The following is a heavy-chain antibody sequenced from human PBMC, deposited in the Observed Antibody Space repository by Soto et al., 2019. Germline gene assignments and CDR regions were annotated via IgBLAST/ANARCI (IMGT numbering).Heavy chain of an antibody. CDR1: GYTFTSYA. D-gene: IGHD3-10*01. V-gene: IGHV1-3*01. CDR2: INAGNGNT. CDR3: ARGGGVEGRWGLFDY. J-gene: IGHJ4*02. Sequence: QVQLVQSGAEVKKPGASVKVSCKASGYTFTSYAMHWVRQAPGQRLEWMGWINAGNGNTKYSQKFQGRVTITRDTSASTAYMELSSLRSEDTAVYYCARGGGVEGRWGLFDYWGQGTLVTVSS.